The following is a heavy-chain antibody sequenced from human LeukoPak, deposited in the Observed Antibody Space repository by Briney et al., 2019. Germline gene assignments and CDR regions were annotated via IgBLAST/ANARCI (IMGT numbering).Heavy chain of an antibody. Sequence: ASVKVSCKASGYTFTGYYMHWVRQAPGQGLEWMGWINPNSGDTHYAQNFQGRVTMTRDTSISTAYMEVSRLTSNDTAVYYCAENRASERTFDLWGQGTMVTVSS. V-gene: IGHV1-2*02. CDR1: GYTFTGYY. CDR2: INPNSGDT. CDR3: AENRASERTFDL. J-gene: IGHJ3*01. D-gene: IGHD1-26*01.